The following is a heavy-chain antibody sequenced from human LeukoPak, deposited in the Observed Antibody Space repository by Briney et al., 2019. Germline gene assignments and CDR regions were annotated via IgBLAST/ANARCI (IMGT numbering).Heavy chain of an antibody. CDR2: IRSKAYGGIT. J-gene: IGHJ6*02. CDR3: TRDSILVGMDV. Sequence: GGSLRLSCTASGFTFGDYAMSWVRQAPGKGLEWVGFIRSKAYGGITEYAASVKGRFTISRDDSKSIAYLQMNSLKTEDTAVYYCTRDSILVGMDVWGQGTTVTVSS. V-gene: IGHV3-49*04. CDR1: GFTFGDYA.